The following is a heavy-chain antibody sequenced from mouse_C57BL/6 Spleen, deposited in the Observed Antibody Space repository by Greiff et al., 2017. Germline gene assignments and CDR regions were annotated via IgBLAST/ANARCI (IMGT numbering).Heavy chain of an antibody. CDR3: ARGGWLLRGYYYAMDY. J-gene: IGHJ4*01. D-gene: IGHD2-3*01. CDR2: IYPRDGST. Sequence: QVQLQQSDAELVKPGASVKISCKVSGYTFTDHTIHWMKQRPEQGLEWIGYIYPRDGSTKYNEKFKGKATLTADKSSSTAYMQLNSLTSEDSAVYFCARGGWLLRGYYYAMDYWGQGTSVTVSS. CDR1: GYTFTDHT. V-gene: IGHV1-78*01.